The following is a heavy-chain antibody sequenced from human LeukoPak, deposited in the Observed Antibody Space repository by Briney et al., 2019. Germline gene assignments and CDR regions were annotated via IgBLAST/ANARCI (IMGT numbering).Heavy chain of an antibody. Sequence: SETLSLTCAVYGGSFSGYYWSGIRQPPGKGLEWIGEINHSGSTNYNPSHKSRVTISVATSKNQFSLKLSSVTAADTAVYYCARARLVVVPAARSTYYYGMDVWGQATTVTVSS. V-gene: IGHV4-34*01. D-gene: IGHD2-2*01. J-gene: IGHJ6*02. CDR1: GGSFSGYY. CDR3: ARARLVVVPAARSTYYYGMDV. CDR2: INHSGST.